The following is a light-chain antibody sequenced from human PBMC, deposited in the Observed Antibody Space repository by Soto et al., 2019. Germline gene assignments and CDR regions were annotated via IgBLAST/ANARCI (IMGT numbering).Light chain of an antibody. CDR1: SSDVGGDNY. J-gene: IGLJ1*01. Sequence: QSALTQPPSASGYTGQSVTISCTGTSSDVGGDNYVSWYQQHPGKVPKLMVYEVNKRPSGVPDRFSGSKSGNTASLTVSGLQAEDEADYYCTTYAGGNNVFGTGTKLTVL. V-gene: IGLV2-8*01. CDR2: EVN. CDR3: TTYAGGNNV.